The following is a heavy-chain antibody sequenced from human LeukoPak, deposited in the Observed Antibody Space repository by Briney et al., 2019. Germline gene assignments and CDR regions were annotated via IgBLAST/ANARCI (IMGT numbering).Heavy chain of an antibody. CDR1: GVSISSYY. D-gene: IGHD1-26*01. Sequence: SETLSLTCTVSGVSISSYYWSWIRQPPGKGLEWIGYIYYSGSTNYNPSLKSRVTISVDTSKNQFSLKLSSVTAADTAVYYCARLYRATDAFDIWGQGTMVTVSS. J-gene: IGHJ3*02. CDR3: ARLYRATDAFDI. V-gene: IGHV4-59*08. CDR2: IYYSGST.